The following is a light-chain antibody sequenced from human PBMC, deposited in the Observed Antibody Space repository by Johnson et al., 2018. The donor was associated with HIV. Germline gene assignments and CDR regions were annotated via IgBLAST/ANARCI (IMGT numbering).Light chain of an antibody. J-gene: IGLJ1*01. CDR3: AAWDDKLNGTYV. V-gene: IGLV1-44*01. Sequence: QSVLTQPPSASGTPGQRVTISCSGSISNIGSNTVNWYRRLPGTAPKLLIYKNNQRPSGVPDRFSGSKSGTSASLAISGLRAEDEADYLCAAWDDKLNGTYVFGTGTKVTVL. CDR1: ISNIGSNT. CDR2: KNN.